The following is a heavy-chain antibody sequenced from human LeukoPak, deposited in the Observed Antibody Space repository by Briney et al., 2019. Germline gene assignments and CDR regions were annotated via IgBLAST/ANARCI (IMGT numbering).Heavy chain of an antibody. CDR2: ISTSSDYI. CDR3: AKDGPNLSRPYFMDV. V-gene: IGHV3-21*01. Sequence: GGSLRLSCAASGFTFSSYNMNWVRQAPGKGLEWVSSISTSSDYIYYADSVKGRFTISRDDSKNTLYLQMNTLRAEDTAVYYCAKDGPNLSRPYFMDVWGKGTTVTVSS. CDR1: GFTFSSYN. J-gene: IGHJ6*03.